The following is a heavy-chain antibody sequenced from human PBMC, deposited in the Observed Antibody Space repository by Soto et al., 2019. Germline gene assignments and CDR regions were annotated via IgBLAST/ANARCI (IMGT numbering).Heavy chain of an antibody. V-gene: IGHV3-33*01. CDR1: GYTFSSYA. CDR2: IWYDGSNK. J-gene: IGHJ2*01. D-gene: IGHD1-7*01. Sequence: QVQLVESGGGVVQPGRSLRLSCAASGYTFSSYAMHWVRQAPGKGLEWVAVIWYDGSNKYYADSVKGRFTISRDNSKNTVYLQMNSLGAEDTAVYYCARGGIPGTGAWCYLDVWGRGTLGTVSS. CDR3: ARGGIPGTGAWCYLDV.